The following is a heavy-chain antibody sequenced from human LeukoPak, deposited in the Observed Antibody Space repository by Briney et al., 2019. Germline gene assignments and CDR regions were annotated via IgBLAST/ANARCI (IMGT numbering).Heavy chain of an antibody. CDR2: LHPEEGET. V-gene: IGHV1-24*01. Sequence: ASVKVSCKISGYTLTELSMHWVRQAPGKGLEWMGGLHPEEGETIYAQKFQGRVTMTEDTSTDTAYMELRSLRSEDTAVYYCVTAEHLHWGQGTLVTVSS. J-gene: IGHJ4*02. D-gene: IGHD1/OR15-1a*01. CDR1: GYTLTELS. CDR3: VTAEHLH.